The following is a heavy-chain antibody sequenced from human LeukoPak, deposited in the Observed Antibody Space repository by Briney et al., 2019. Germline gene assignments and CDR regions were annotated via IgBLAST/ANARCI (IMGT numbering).Heavy chain of an antibody. CDR2: IYYSGST. Sequence: NPSETLSLTCTVSGGSISSYYWSWIRQPPGKGLEWIGYIYYSGSTNYNPSLKSRVTISVDTSKNQFSRKLSSVTAADTAVYYCERASYDYDFWSGQKYSFDYWGQGTLVTVSS. V-gene: IGHV4-59*08. CDR3: ERASYDYDFWSGQKYSFDY. CDR1: GGSISSYY. D-gene: IGHD3-3*01. J-gene: IGHJ4*02.